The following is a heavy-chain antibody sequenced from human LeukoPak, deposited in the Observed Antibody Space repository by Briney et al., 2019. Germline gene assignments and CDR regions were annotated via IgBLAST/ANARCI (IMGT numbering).Heavy chain of an antibody. CDR3: ANWALGYCTNGVCYEPRSFDY. CDR1: GFTFSSYG. CDR2: IRYDGSNK. D-gene: IGHD2-8*01. J-gene: IGHJ4*02. V-gene: IGHV3-30*02. Sequence: PGGSLRLSCAASGFTFSSYGMHWVRQAPGKGLEWVAFIRYDGSNKYYADSVKGRFTISRDNSKNTLYLQMNSLRAEDTAVYYCANWALGYCTNGVCYEPRSFDYWGQGTLVTVSS.